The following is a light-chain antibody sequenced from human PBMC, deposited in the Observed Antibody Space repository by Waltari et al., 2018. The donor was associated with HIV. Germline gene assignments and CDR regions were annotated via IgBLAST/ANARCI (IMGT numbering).Light chain of an antibody. Sequence: SYELTQPPSVSVSPGQTARITCSGDALPKRYTYWYQQKSGQAPVLVIYKDNKRPSGITERFSGSSSGTMATLTISGAQVEDEAGYYCYSTDHNGDRGVFGGGTKVSVL. J-gene: IGLJ2*01. CDR1: ALPKRY. V-gene: IGLV3-10*01. CDR3: YSTDHNGDRGV. CDR2: KDN.